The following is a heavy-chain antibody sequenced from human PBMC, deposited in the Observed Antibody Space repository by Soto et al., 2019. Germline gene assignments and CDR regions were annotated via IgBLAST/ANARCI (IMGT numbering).Heavy chain of an antibody. CDR2: IHYSGTT. CDR1: GTSISSYY. CDR3: ARYNSYDIDY. D-gene: IGHD1-1*01. J-gene: IGHJ4*02. V-gene: IGHV4-59*01. Sequence: PSETLSLTCTVSGTSISSYYWSWIRQPPGQGLEWIANIHYSGTTNYNPSLASRVTLSVDTSKNQFSLKMTSVTAADRAMYFCARYNSYDIDYWGRGTLVTVSS.